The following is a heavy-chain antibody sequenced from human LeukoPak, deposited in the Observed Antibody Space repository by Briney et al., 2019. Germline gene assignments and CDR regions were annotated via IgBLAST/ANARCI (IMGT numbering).Heavy chain of an antibody. CDR1: GDSVSSNSAA. D-gene: IGHD1-20*01. CDR3: ARVTYNWNPTYYYMDV. V-gene: IGHV6-1*01. Sequence: SQTLSLTCAISGDSVSSNSAAWNWIRQSPSRGLEWLGMTYYRSKWYNDYAVSVKSRITINPDTSKNQFSLQLNSVTPEDTAVYYCARVTYNWNPTYYYMDVWGKGTTVTVSS. J-gene: IGHJ6*03. CDR2: TYYRSKWYN.